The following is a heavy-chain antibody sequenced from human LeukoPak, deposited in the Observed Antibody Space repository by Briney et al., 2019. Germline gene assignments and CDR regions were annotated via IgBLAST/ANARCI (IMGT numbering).Heavy chain of an antibody. CDR3: ARDPLSDDVVSSQKAVVVMRPLGLYYYYYYGMDV. V-gene: IGHV1-18*01. D-gene: IGHD3-22*01. J-gene: IGHJ6*02. CDR2: ISGYNGNT. Sequence: EASVKVSCKTSGYPFTRYGISWVRQAPGQGLEWVGWISGYNGNTNYAQKFQGRVTITADESTSTAYMELSSLRSEDTAVYYCARDPLSDDVVSSQKAVVVMRPLGLYYYYYYGMDVWGQGTTVTVSS. CDR1: GYPFTRYG.